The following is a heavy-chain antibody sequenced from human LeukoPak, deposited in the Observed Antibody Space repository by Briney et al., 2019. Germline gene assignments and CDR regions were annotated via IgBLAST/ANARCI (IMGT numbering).Heavy chain of an antibody. Sequence: ASVKGSCTGSGYIFTGYYIHWVRQAPGQGLEWMGWINPNSGGTKCAQKFQGRVTMTRDTSISTAYMELTSLRSDDTAVYYCARDPDDRSGYSPIDYWGQGTLVTVSS. J-gene: IGHJ4*02. CDR1: GYIFTGYY. CDR3: ARDPDDRSGYSPIDY. D-gene: IGHD3-22*01. V-gene: IGHV1-2*02. CDR2: INPNSGGT.